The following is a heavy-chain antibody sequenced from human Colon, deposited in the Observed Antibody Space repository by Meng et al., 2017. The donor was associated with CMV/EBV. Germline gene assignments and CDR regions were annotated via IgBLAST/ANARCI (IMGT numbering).Heavy chain of an antibody. Sequence: SGVSMSSGDYYWSWIRLSPGKGLEWIGYIYHTGNTHYKPSLKSRVTISVDASKNQYSLKLSSVTAADSAVYYCAGGLIAFGGAVLDSWGQGSLVTVSS. CDR1: GVSMSSGDYY. CDR2: IYHTGNT. D-gene: IGHD3-16*01. CDR3: AGGLIAFGGAVLDS. V-gene: IGHV4-30-4*01. J-gene: IGHJ4*02.